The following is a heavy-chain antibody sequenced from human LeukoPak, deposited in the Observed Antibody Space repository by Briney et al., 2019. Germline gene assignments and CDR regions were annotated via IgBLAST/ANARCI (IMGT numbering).Heavy chain of an antibody. CDR1: GFAFSNYS. CDR2: ISSSSSTI. Sequence: TGGPLRLSCAASGFAFSNYSMNWVRQAPGKGLEWVSYISSSSSTIYYADSVKGRFTISRDNAKNSLYLQMSSLRAEDTAVYYCARGWEQYQLLDIWGQGTMVTVSS. V-gene: IGHV3-48*01. CDR3: ARGWEQYQLLDI. J-gene: IGHJ3*02. D-gene: IGHD2-2*01.